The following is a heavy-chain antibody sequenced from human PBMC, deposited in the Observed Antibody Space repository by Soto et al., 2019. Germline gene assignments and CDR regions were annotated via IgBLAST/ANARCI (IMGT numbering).Heavy chain of an antibody. D-gene: IGHD3-3*01. V-gene: IGHV3-11*01. CDR3: ASHYDMWSGYLSPVDY. CDR1: GYTFSDYY. J-gene: IGHJ4*02. CDR2: IDTSGTKI. Sequence: QVQLVESGGDLVKPGGSLRLSCAASGYTFSDYYMRWIRQAPGKGLEWISYIDTSGTKIYYADSVKGRFTITRENAKNSLYLEMNSLRDEDTAVYYCASHYDMWSGYLSPVDYWGQGTLVTVSS.